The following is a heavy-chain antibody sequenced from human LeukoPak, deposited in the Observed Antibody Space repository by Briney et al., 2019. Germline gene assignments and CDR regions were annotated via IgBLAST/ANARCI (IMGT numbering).Heavy chain of an antibody. CDR3: ARERHGGATRVSDY. CDR1: GGSFSGYY. CDR2: INHSGST. Sequence: SETLSLTCAVYGGSFSGYYWSWIRQPPGKGLEWIGEINHSGSTNYNPSLKSRVTISVDTSKNRFSLKLSSVTAADTAVYYCARERHGGATRVSDYWGQGTLVTVSS. D-gene: IGHD1-26*01. J-gene: IGHJ4*02. V-gene: IGHV4-34*01.